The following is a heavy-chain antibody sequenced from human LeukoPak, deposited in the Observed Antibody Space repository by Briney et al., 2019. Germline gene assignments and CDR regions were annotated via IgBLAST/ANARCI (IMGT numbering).Heavy chain of an antibody. D-gene: IGHD6-19*01. CDR1: GFTFDDYG. Sequence: PGGSLRLSCAASGFTFDDYGMSWVRQAPGKGLEWVSGINWNGGSKGYADSVKGRFTISRDNAKNSLYLQMNSLRAEDTALYYCAREAYSSGWYGSFDYWGQGTLVTVSS. V-gene: IGHV3-20*04. CDR3: AREAYSSGWYGSFDY. J-gene: IGHJ4*02. CDR2: INWNGGSK.